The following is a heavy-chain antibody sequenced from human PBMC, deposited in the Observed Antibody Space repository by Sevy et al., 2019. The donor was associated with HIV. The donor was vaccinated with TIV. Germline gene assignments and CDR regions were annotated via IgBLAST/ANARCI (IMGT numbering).Heavy chain of an antibody. Sequence: GGSLRLSCAVSKFTVSNNYMTWVRQAPGKGLEWVSTLYDSGAAYYAVSVKGRFNVSRDNSKNPLYLQMNSLRAEDTAVYYCARTVVLVDGPRNWLDTWGQGTLVTVSS. V-gene: IGHV3-53*01. J-gene: IGHJ5*02. D-gene: IGHD2-8*02. CDR1: KFTVSNNY. CDR2: LYDSGAA. CDR3: ARTVVLVDGPRNWLDT.